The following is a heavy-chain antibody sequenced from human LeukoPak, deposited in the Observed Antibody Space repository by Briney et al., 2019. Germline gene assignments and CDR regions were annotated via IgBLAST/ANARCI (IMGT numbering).Heavy chain of an antibody. CDR3: AGCSYGTVDY. J-gene: IGHJ4*02. Sequence: PSETLSLTCAVYGGSFSGYYWSWIRQPPGKGLEWIGEINHSGSTNYNPSLKSRVTISVDTSKNQFSLKLSSVTAADTAVYYCAGCSYGTVDYWGQGTLVTVSS. CDR2: INHSGST. V-gene: IGHV4-34*01. CDR1: GGSFSGYY. D-gene: IGHD5-18*01.